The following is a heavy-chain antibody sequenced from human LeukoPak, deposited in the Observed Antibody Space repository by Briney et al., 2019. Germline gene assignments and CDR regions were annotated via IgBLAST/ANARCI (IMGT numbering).Heavy chain of an antibody. CDR2: INPNSGGT. D-gene: IGHD3-10*01. CDR3: ARGRSIEGSGSLWKY. J-gene: IGHJ4*02. Sequence: ASVKVSCKASGHTFTGYYMHWVRQAPGQGLEWMGWINPNSGGTSFTQKFQGRVTMTRDTSIRTAYMEVSRLRSDDTAVYYCARGRSIEGSGSLWKYWGQGTLVTVSS. V-gene: IGHV1-2*02. CDR1: GHTFTGYY.